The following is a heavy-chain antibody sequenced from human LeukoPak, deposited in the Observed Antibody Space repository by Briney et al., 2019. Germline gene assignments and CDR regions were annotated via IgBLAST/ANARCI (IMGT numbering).Heavy chain of an antibody. CDR3: AKDAYYDFWSGYPPHY. V-gene: IGHV3-23*01. D-gene: IGHD3-3*01. J-gene: IGHJ4*02. Sequence: PGGSLRLSCAASGFTLRSYAMSWVRRAPGKGLEWVSAISGSGGSTYYADSVKGRFTISRDNSKNALYVQMNSLRAEDTAVYYCAKDAYYDFWSGYPPHYWGQGTLVTVSS. CDR2: ISGSGGST. CDR1: GFTLRSYA.